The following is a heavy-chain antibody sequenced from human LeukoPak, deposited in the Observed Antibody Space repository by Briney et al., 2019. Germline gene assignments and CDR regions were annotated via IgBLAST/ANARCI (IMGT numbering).Heavy chain of an antibody. CDR3: AGDRGGAYSSGWYLAYYYYYMDV. D-gene: IGHD6-19*01. J-gene: IGHJ6*03. CDR1: GYTFTNYG. Sequence: ASMKVSCKASGYTFTNYGISWVRQAPGQGLEWMGWISAYNGNTEYAQKVQGRVTMTTDTSTSTAYMELRSLRSDDTAVYYCAGDRGGAYSSGWYLAYYYYYMDVWGKGTTVTVSS. CDR2: ISAYNGNT. V-gene: IGHV1-18*01.